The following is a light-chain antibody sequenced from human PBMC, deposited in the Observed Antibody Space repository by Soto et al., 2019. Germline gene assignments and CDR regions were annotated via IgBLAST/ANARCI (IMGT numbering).Light chain of an antibody. V-gene: IGLV2-11*01. CDR1: SSDVGGYNY. J-gene: IGLJ1*01. CDR2: DVS. Sequence: LTQPRSLSGSPGQSVTISCTGTSSDVGGYNYVSWYQHHPGKAPKLMIYDVSQRPSGVPDRFSASKSANTASLTISGVQAEDEAHYYCLSYSTSSSYVFGTGTKVTVL. CDR3: LSYSTSSSYV.